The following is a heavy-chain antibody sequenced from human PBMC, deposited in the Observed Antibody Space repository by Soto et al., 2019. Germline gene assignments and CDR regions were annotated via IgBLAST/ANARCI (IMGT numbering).Heavy chain of an antibody. V-gene: IGHV4-59*01. Sequence: SETLSLTCTVSGGSISSYYWSWIRQPPGKGLEWIGYIYYSGSTNYNPSLKSRVTISVDTSKNQFSLKLSSVTAADTAVYYCARKPRNCGGYRCAFDIWGQGTMVTVSS. D-gene: IGHD2-21*01. CDR2: IYYSGST. J-gene: IGHJ3*02. CDR1: GGSISSYY. CDR3: ARKPRNCGGYRCAFDI.